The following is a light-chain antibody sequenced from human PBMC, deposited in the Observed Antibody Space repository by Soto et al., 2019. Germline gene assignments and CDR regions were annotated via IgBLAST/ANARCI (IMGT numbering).Light chain of an antibody. CDR3: QQYNNWPLT. Sequence: EIVLTQSPATLSLSPGERATLSCRASESVSSDLAWYQQKPGQAPRLLMYEVSTRAAGIPARFSGGGSGTDFTLTISSLQSEDFAVYYCQQYNNWPLTFGGGTKVDIK. CDR2: EVS. V-gene: IGKV3D-15*01. J-gene: IGKJ4*01. CDR1: ESVSSD.